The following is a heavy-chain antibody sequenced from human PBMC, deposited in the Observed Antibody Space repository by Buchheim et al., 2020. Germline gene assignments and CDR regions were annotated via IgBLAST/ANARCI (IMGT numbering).Heavy chain of an antibody. CDR3: ASELRYYDFWSGYQGDYFDY. J-gene: IGHJ4*02. D-gene: IGHD3-3*01. V-gene: IGHV4-4*07. CDR2: IYTSGST. Sequence: QVQLQESGPGLVKPSETLSLTCTVSGGSISSYYWSWIRQPAGKGLEWIGRIYTSGSTNYNPPLKSRVTMSVDTSKNQFSLKLSSVTAADTAVYYCASELRYYDFWSGYQGDYFDYWGQGTL. CDR1: GGSISSYY.